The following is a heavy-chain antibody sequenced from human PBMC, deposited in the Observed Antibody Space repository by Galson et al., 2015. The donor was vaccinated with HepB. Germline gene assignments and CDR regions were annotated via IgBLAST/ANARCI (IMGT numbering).Heavy chain of an antibody. J-gene: IGHJ4*02. CDR3: ARALLWFGEPPPGDY. CDR1: GYTFTSYA. D-gene: IGHD3-10*01. CDR2: INAGNGNT. Sequence: SVKVSCKASGYTFTSYAMHWVRQAPGQRLEWMGWINAGNGNTRYSQKFQGRVTITRDTSASTAYMELSSLRSEDTAVYYCARALLWFGEPPPGDYWGQGTLVTVSS. V-gene: IGHV1-3*01.